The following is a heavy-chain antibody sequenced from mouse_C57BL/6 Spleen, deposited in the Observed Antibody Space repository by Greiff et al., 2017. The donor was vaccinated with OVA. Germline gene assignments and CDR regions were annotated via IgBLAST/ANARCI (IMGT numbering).Heavy chain of an antibody. CDR1: GFTFSDYG. V-gene: IGHV5-17*01. Sequence: EVMLVESGGGLVKPGGSLKLSCAASGFTFSDYGMHWVRQAPEKGLEWVAYISSGSSTIYYADTVKGRFTISRDNAKNTLFLQMTSLRSEDTAMYYCARKSPLLDYYARDYWGQGTSVTVSS. D-gene: IGHD2-1*01. CDR3: ARKSPLLDYYARDY. CDR2: ISSGSSTI. J-gene: IGHJ4*01.